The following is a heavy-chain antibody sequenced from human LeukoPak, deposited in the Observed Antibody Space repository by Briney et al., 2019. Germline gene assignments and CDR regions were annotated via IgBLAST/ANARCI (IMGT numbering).Heavy chain of an antibody. V-gene: IGHV3-9*01. Sequence: GGSLRLSCAASGFTLDDYAMNWVRQAPGKGLEWVSAISWNSGSIGYADSVKGRFTISRDNAKNSLYLQMNSLRAEDTALYYCAKDVKGYYYYYGMDVWGQGTTFTVSS. CDR2: ISWNSGSI. CDR3: AKDVKGYYYYYGMDV. CDR1: GFTLDDYA. J-gene: IGHJ6*02.